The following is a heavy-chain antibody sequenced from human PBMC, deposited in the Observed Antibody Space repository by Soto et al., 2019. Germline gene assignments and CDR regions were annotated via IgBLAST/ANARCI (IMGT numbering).Heavy chain of an antibody. CDR3: ATYDYFWGSYSLDY. D-gene: IGHD3-16*01. CDR1: GFTFSNAW. CDR2: IKSKTDGGTA. Sequence: GGSLRLSCAASGFTFSNAWMTWVRQAPGKGLEWVGRIKSKTDGGTADYAAPVEGRFTISRDDSKNTLYLQMNSLKTEDTAVYYCATYDYFWGSYSLDYWGQGNMVTVSS. J-gene: IGHJ4*02. V-gene: IGHV3-15*01.